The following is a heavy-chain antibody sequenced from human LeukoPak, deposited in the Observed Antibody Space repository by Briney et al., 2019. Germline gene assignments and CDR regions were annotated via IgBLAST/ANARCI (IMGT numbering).Heavy chain of an antibody. V-gene: IGHV4-61*02. CDR2: IYTSGNT. CDR3: ARDRDCGGDCYTFDY. J-gene: IGHJ4*02. Sequence: SETLSLTCTVSGGSISSGTYYWSWIRQPAGKGLEWIGRIYTSGNTNYNPSLKSRVTISVDTSKNQFSLKLSSVIAADTAVYYRARDRDCGGDCYTFDYWGQGTLVTVSS. CDR1: GGSISSGTYY. D-gene: IGHD2-21*02.